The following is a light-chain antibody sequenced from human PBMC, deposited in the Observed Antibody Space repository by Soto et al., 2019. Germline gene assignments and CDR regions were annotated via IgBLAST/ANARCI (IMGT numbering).Light chain of an antibody. CDR3: AAWDDSLRGRV. V-gene: IGLV1-44*01. J-gene: IGLJ2*01. Sequence: QSVLTQPPSASGTPGQRVTISCSGSSSNIGSNPVSWHQQLPGTAPKSLIYSDNQRPSGVPDRISGSRSGTSASLAISGLQSEDEAEYYCAAWDDSLRGRVFGGGTQLTVL. CDR2: SDN. CDR1: SSNIGSNP.